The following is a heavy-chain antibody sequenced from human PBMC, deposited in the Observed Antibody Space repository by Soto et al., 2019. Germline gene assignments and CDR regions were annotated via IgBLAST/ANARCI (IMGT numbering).Heavy chain of an antibody. CDR2: IYYSGST. D-gene: IGHD3-16*02. V-gene: IGHV4-30-4*01. CDR1: GGSISSGDYY. J-gene: IGHJ5*02. CDR3: ARGQFYVWGSYRILDWFDP. Sequence: QVQLEESGPGLVKPSQTLSLTCTVSGGSISSGDYYWSWIRQPPGKGLEWIGYIYYSGSTYYNPSLKSRVTISVDTSKNQFSLKLSSVTAADTAVYYCARGQFYVWGSYRILDWFDPWGQETLVTVSS.